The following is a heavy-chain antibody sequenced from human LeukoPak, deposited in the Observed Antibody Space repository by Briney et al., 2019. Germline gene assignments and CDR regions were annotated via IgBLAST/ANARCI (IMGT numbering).Heavy chain of an antibody. Sequence: GGSLRLSCAATGFIFRNYEMNWVRQTPGKGLEWVSYISSGGDYIYYADSVKGRFTISRDNAKNSLYLQMNSLRAEDTAVYHCVGYNCVWDGYWGQGTLVTVSS. CDR3: VGYNCVWDGY. D-gene: IGHD1-14*01. CDR1: GFIFRNYE. J-gene: IGHJ4*02. CDR2: ISSGGDYI. V-gene: IGHV3-48*03.